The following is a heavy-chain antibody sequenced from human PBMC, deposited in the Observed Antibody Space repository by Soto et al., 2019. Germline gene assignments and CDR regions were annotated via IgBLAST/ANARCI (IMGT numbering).Heavy chain of an antibody. CDR3: ARIKLVDFFFINVDVYDMDV. Sequence: EVQMVEPGGALVKPGGSLRLSCPASGFTLSNYAVTWVRRPPGKGLEWVSYIRGDSRYTYYGDSVKGRFTISGDKAGNSVYLQMNSLRDEDTAVYYCARIKLVDFFFINVDVYDMDVWGLGTPVIVSS. V-gene: IGHV3-21*01. J-gene: IGHJ6*02. D-gene: IGHD2-15*01. CDR1: GFTLSNYA. CDR2: IRGDSRYT.